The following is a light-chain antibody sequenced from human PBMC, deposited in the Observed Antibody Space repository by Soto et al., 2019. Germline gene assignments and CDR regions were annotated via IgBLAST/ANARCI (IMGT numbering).Light chain of an antibody. CDR3: QQYNKWPLT. CDR1: QSVSSSY. CDR2: DAS. Sequence: EIRLKKAPGTLSLSKGERAPLSCRASQSVSSSYLAWYQQKPGQAPRLLIYDASTRATGIPARFSGSGSGTDFTLTISSVEPEDFAVYYCQQYNKWPLTFGPGTIVDIK. V-gene: IGKV3-20*01. J-gene: IGKJ3*01.